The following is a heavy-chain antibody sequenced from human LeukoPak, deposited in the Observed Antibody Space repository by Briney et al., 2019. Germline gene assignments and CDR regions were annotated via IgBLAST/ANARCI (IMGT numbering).Heavy chain of an antibody. D-gene: IGHD6-19*01. CDR2: IYSGGST. V-gene: IGHV3-53*01. CDR3: ARDGVGSGWYDY. J-gene: IGHJ4*02. Sequence: GGSLRLSCAASGFTVRSNYMSWVRQAPGKGLEWGSVIYSGGSTYYSDSVKGRFTISRDNSKNTLYLQMNSLRAEDTAVYYCARDGVGSGWYDYWGQGTLVTVSS. CDR1: GFTVRSNY.